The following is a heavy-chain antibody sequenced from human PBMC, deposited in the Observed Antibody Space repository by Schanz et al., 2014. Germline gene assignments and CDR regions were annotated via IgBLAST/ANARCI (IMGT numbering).Heavy chain of an antibody. CDR2: ISGTGGDDT. V-gene: IGHV3-23*04. J-gene: IGHJ4*02. CDR1: GFSFGTYA. Sequence: EVQLAESGGGLVQPGGSLRLSCAASGFSFGTYAMSWVRQAPGKGLLWVSSISGTGGDDTYYADSVKGRFTISRDNSKNTLFLQMNSLRVEDSAVYYCARGGPAYYFDDWGQGTLVTVSS. CDR3: ARGGPAYYFDD.